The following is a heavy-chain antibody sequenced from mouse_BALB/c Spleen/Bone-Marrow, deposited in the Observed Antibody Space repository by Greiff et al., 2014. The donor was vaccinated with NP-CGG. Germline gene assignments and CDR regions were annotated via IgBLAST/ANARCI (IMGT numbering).Heavy chain of an antibody. CDR1: GYTFTDYY. CDR3: ARDYGSSYVAY. Sequence: EVQLVESGPELVKPGASVKMSCKASGYTFTDYYMKWVKQSHGESLEWIGDINPNNGDTFYNQKFKGKATLTVDKSSSTAYMQLNSLTSEDSAVYYCARDYGSSYVAYWGQGTLVTVSA. D-gene: IGHD1-1*01. V-gene: IGHV1-26*01. CDR2: INPNNGDT. J-gene: IGHJ3*01.